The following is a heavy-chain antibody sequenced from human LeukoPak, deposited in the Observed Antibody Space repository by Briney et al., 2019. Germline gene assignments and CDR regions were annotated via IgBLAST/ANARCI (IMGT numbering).Heavy chain of an antibody. V-gene: IGHV3-74*01. Sequence: GGSLRLSRAASGFTFRNSWMHWVRQAPGKGLVWVSRINDDGSTTNYADSVKGRFTISRDNAKNTLYLQMNSLSGEDTAVYYCARALGSSSDFWGQGTLVTVSS. J-gene: IGHJ4*02. CDR2: INDDGSTT. CDR3: ARALGSSSDF. CDR1: GFTFRNSW. D-gene: IGHD1-26*01.